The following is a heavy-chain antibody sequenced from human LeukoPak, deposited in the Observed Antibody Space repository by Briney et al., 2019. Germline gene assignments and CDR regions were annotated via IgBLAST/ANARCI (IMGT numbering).Heavy chain of an antibody. CDR3: ARRRNYYYYMDV. CDR1: SGSISSGRYY. J-gene: IGHJ6*03. CDR2: IYYSGST. V-gene: IGHV4-61*01. Sequence: SETLSLTCTVSSGSISSGRYYWSWIRQPPGKGLEWIGYIYYSGSTNYNPSLKSRVTISVDTSKNQFSLKLSSVTAADTAVYYCARRRNYYYYMDVWGKGTTVTVSS.